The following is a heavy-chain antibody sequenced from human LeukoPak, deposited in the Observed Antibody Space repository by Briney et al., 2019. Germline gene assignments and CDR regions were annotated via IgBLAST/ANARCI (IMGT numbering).Heavy chain of an antibody. V-gene: IGHV4-39*07. J-gene: IGHJ5*02. CDR3: AREDYQLLSKRWFDP. Sequence: SETLSLTCTVSGGSISSSSYYWGWIRQPPGKGLEWIGRIYTSGSTNYNPSLKSRVTMSVDTSKNQFSLKLSSVTAADTAVYYCAREDYQLLSKRWFDPWGQGTLVTVSS. CDR2: IYTSGST. D-gene: IGHD2-2*01. CDR1: GGSISSSSYY.